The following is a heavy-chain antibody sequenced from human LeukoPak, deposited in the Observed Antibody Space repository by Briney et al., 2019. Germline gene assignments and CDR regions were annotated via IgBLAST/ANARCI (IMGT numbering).Heavy chain of an antibody. CDR1: GGSISSYY. J-gene: IGHJ4*02. CDR3: ARDPGGYSYGPFDY. Sequence: SETLSLTCTVSGGSISSYYGSWIRQPPGKGLEWIGYIYYSGSTNYNPSLKSRVTISVDTSKNQFSLKLSSVTAADTAVYYCARDPGGYSYGPFDYWGQGTMVTVSS. CDR2: IYYSGST. D-gene: IGHD5-18*01. V-gene: IGHV4-59*01.